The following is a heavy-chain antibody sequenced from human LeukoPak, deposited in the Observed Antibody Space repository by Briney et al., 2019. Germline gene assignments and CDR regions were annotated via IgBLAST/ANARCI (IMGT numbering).Heavy chain of an antibody. CDR2: ISSSSSYI. J-gene: IGHJ4*02. V-gene: IGHV3-21*01. CDR3: ASAPVAGMEAG. D-gene: IGHD6-19*01. Sequence: GGSLRLSCAASGFTFRSYSMNWVRQAPGKGLEWVSSISSSSSYIYYADSVKGRFTISRDNAKNSLYLQMNSLRAEDTAVYYCASAPVAGMEAGWGQGTLVTVSS. CDR1: GFTFRSYS.